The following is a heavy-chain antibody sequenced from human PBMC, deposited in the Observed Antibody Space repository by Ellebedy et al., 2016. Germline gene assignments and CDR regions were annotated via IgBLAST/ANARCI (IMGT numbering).Heavy chain of an antibody. D-gene: IGHD3/OR15-3a*01. CDR3: AKFVIFYGMGV. Sequence: GGSLRLXXAASGITFSSYAMSWVRQAPGKGLEWVSAISGSGGSTYYADSVKGRFTISRDNSKNTLYLQMNSLRAEDTAVYYCAKFVIFYGMGVWGQGTTVTVSS. J-gene: IGHJ6*02. V-gene: IGHV3-23*01. CDR2: ISGSGGST. CDR1: GITFSSYA.